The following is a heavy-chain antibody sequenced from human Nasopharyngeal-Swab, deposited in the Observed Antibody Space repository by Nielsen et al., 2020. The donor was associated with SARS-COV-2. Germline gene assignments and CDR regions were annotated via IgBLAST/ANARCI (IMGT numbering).Heavy chain of an antibody. V-gene: IGHV1-24*01. J-gene: IGHJ5*02. CDR1: GYTLTELS. D-gene: IGHD2-8*01. CDR2: FDPEDGET. Sequence: ASVKVSCKVSGYTLTELSMHWVRQAPGKGLEWMGGFDPEDGETIYAQKFQGRVTMTGDTSTDTAYMELSSLRSEDTAVYYCATAPGYCTNGVCPGGWFDPWGQGTLVTVSS. CDR3: ATAPGYCTNGVCPGGWFDP.